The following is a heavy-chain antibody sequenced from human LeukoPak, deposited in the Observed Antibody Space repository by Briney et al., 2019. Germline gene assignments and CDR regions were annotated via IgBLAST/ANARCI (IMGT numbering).Heavy chain of an antibody. V-gene: IGHV4-39*07. CDR3: ARDPVWFGELTGWFDP. CDR2: ISYTGNT. CDR1: GDSISNSRYY. Sequence: SETLSLTCTVSGDSISNSRYYWGWIRQPPGKGLQWIGSISYTGNTYYNPSLKSRVTISVNTSQNQFSLKLSSVTAADTAVYYCARDPVWFGELTGWFDPWGQGTLVTVSS. J-gene: IGHJ5*02. D-gene: IGHD3-10*01.